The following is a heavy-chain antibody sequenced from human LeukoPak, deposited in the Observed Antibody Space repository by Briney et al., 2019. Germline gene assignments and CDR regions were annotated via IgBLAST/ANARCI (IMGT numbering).Heavy chain of an antibody. D-gene: IGHD5-12*01. CDR3: ARETGVARKFDP. V-gene: IGHV1-46*01. J-gene: IGHJ5*02. CDR1: GYTFTSYY. CDR2: INPSGGST. Sequence: ASVKVSCKASGYTFTSYYMHWVRQAPGQGLEWMGIINPSGGSTSYAQKFQGRVTMTRDMSTSTVYMELSSLRSEDTAVYYCARETGVARKFDPWGQGTLVTVSS.